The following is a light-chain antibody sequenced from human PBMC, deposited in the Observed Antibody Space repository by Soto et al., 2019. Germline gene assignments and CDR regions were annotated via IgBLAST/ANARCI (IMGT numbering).Light chain of an antibody. CDR2: QDT. Sequence: SYELTQPPSVSVSPGQTASITCSGDKLEYKYSCWYQQKPGQSPVLVIYQDTKRPSGIPERFSGSNSGNTATLTISGTQVVDEADYYCQAWDSSTVVFGGGTKVTVL. V-gene: IGLV3-1*01. CDR1: KLEYKY. CDR3: QAWDSSTVV. J-gene: IGLJ2*01.